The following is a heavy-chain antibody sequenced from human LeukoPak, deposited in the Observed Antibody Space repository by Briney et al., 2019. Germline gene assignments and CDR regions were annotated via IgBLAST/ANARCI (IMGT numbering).Heavy chain of an antibody. CDR1: GFTFSSFT. CDR3: ARGPIPYSSSWYALDY. J-gene: IGHJ4*02. D-gene: IGHD6-13*01. V-gene: IGHV3-30-3*01. Sequence: GGSLRLSCAASGFTFSSFTLHWVRQGPGKGLEWVAVTSYDGSNKYYADSVKGRFTISRDNSKNTLYLQMNSLRAEDTAVYYCARGPIPYSSSWYALDYWGQGTLVTVSS. CDR2: TSYDGSNK.